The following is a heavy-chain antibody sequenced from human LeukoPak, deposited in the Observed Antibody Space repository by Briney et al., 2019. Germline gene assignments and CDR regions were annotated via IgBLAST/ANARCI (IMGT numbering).Heavy chain of an antibody. V-gene: IGHV4-39*06. D-gene: IGHD1-14*01. CDR1: GGSISSTSYY. CDR3: AREIVGGFNPGAY. J-gene: IGHJ4*02. Sequence: SETLSLTCTASGGSISSTSYYWGWIRRPPGRGLEWIGEIHRSGSTNYNPSLQSRVTISIDRSKNQIALELSSVTAADTAVYYCAREIVGGFNPGAYWGQGTLVTVSS. CDR2: IHRSGST.